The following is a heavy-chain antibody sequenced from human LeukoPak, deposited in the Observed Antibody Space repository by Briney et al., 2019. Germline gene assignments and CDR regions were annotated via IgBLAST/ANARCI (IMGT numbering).Heavy chain of an antibody. V-gene: IGHV4-4*07. CDR2: IYTSGST. J-gene: IGHJ5*02. Sequence: SETLSLTCTVSGGSISSYYWSWIWQPAGKGLEWIGRIYTSGSTNYNPSLKSRVTMSVDTSKNQFSLKLSSVTAADTAVYYCARVSYSSGWYNWFDPWGQGTLVTVSS. CDR3: ARVSYSSGWYNWFDP. CDR1: GGSISSYY. D-gene: IGHD6-19*01.